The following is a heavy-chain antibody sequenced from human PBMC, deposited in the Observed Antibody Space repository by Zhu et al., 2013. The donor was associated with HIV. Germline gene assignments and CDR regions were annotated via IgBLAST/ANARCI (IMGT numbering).Heavy chain of an antibody. J-gene: IGHJ5*02. Sequence: QVQLVQSGAEVKRPGASVKVSCKASGYNFMNYDINWVRQATGQGLEWMGWMNPKSGNTGYAEKFKGRVTMTRNNSISTAYMELRSLRSEDTAIYYCARVLRDSSWHNWFDPGVRNLLTVSS. CDR2: MNPKSGNT. CDR1: GYNFMNYD. CDR3: ARVLRDSSWHNWFDP. V-gene: IGHV1-8*01. D-gene: IGHD2-21*02.